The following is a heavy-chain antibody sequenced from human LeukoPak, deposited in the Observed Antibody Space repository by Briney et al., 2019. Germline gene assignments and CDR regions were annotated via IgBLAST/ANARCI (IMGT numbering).Heavy chain of an antibody. Sequence: GESLKISCQGSGYSINNYWIGWVRQMPGKGLEWMGIIYPADSDIRYSPSFQGQVTISADKSISTAYLQWSSLKASDTAMYYCARQKYCSGGSCYTWFDPWGQGTLVTVSS. CDR3: ARQKYCSGGSCYTWFDP. D-gene: IGHD2-15*01. J-gene: IGHJ5*02. V-gene: IGHV5-51*01. CDR1: GYSINNYW. CDR2: IYPADSDI.